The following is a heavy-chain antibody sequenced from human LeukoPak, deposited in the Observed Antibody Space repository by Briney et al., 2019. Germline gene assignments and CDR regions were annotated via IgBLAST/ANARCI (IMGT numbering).Heavy chain of an antibody. V-gene: IGHV4-34*01. Sequence: SETLSLTCAVYGGSFSGYYWSWIRQPPGKGLEWIGEINHSGSTNYNPSLKSRVTISVDTFKNQFSLKLSSVTAADTAVYYCARLVRIVVVPAAIRYDYYGMDVWGQGTTVTVSS. D-gene: IGHD2-2*02. CDR2: INHSGST. CDR1: GGSFSGYY. CDR3: ARLVRIVVVPAAIRYDYYGMDV. J-gene: IGHJ6*02.